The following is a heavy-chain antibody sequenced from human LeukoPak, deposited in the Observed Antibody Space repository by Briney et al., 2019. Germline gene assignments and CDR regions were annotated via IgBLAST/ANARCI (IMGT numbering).Heavy chain of an antibody. CDR1: GGSIGTTNYY. D-gene: IGHD3-9*01. V-gene: IGHV4-39*01. J-gene: IGHJ6*03. CDR3: ARQRADYFYYYVDV. Sequence: SETLSLTCTVSGGSIGTTNYYWGWLRQPPGKGLEWFGSIYYSETTYDNPSLESRVTISIETSKNQFSLKLSSVTAADTAVYYCARQRADYFYYYVDVWGKGTTVTVS. CDR2: IYYSETT.